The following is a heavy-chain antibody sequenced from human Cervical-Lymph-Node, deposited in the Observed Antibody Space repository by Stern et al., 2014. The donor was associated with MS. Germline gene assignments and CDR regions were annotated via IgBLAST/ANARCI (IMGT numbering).Heavy chain of an antibody. D-gene: IGHD2-15*01. Sequence: VQLVESGSEVKKPGASVQVSCKASEYTHNNYLIHWVRQAPGQRPDWMGVINPSGATNYAQKVQDRVTMTTDASTSTFYMELSRLRSEDTAVYYCEVRYCSGGRCYSVPDVWGQGTTVIVSS. CDR3: EVRYCSGGRCYSVPDV. J-gene: IGHJ6*02. CDR2: INPSGAT. CDR1: EYTHNNYL. V-gene: IGHV1-46*02.